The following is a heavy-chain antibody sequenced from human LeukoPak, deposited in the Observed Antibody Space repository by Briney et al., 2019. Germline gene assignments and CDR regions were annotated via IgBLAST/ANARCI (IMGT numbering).Heavy chain of an antibody. Sequence: PGGSLRLSCATSGFTFTSYAMSWVRQAPGKGHEWVSTISGAGGSTYYADSVKGRFTISRDNSKNTLYMQMNSLRVEDTAVYYCAREIQGDYGPTPFDYWGQGTLVTVSS. V-gene: IGHV3-23*01. CDR2: ISGAGGST. D-gene: IGHD4-17*01. CDR1: GFTFTSYA. CDR3: AREIQGDYGPTPFDY. J-gene: IGHJ4*02.